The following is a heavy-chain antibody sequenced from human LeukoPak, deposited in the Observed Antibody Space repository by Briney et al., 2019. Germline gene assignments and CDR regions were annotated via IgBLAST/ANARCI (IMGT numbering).Heavy chain of an antibody. D-gene: IGHD3-10*01. CDR1: GGSISSGSYY. CDR2: IYTSGST. Sequence: KTSQTLSLTCTVSGGSISSGSYYWSWIRQPAGKGLEWIGRIYTSGSTNYNPGLKSRVTISVDTSKNQFSLKLSSVTAADTAVYYCAIESGYGSGSYYNVAYYYYMDVWGKGTTVTVSS. V-gene: IGHV4-61*02. CDR3: AIESGYGSGSYYNVAYYYYMDV. J-gene: IGHJ6*03.